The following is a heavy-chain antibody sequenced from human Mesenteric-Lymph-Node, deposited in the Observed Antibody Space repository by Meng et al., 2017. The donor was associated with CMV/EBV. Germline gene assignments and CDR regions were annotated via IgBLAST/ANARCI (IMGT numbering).Heavy chain of an antibody. J-gene: IGHJ4*02. D-gene: IGHD3-3*01. CDR2: IKQDGSER. V-gene: IGHV3-7*04. Sequence: LSCAVSGFTVSSNYISWVRQAPGKGLEWVANIKQDGSERYYVDSVKGRFTISRDDAKNSLFLQVNSLRAEDTAVYYCAGGRGFLIDFWGRGTLVTVSS. CDR1: GFTVSSNY. CDR3: AGGRGFLIDF.